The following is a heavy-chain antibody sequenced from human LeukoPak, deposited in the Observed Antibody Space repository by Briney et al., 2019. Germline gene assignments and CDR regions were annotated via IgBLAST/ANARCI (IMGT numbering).Heavy chain of an antibody. J-gene: IGHJ4*02. CDR2: IIPIFGTA. CDR1: GGTFSSYA. CDR3: ASNSEIAVAGTWGFGY. D-gene: IGHD6-19*01. Sequence: ASVKVSCKASGGTFSSYAISWVRQAPGQGLEWMGGIIPIFGTANYAQKFQGRVTITTDESTSTAYMELSSLRSEDTAVYYCASNSEIAVAGTWGFGYWGQGTLVTVSS. V-gene: IGHV1-69*05.